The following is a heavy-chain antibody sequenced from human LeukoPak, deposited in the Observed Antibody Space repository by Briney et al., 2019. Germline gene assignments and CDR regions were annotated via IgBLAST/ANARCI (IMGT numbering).Heavy chain of an antibody. CDR3: ARYRYSSGWYETIYYFDY. CDR2: INHSGST. V-gene: IGHV4-34*01. Sequence: PSETLSLTCAVYGGSFSGYYWSWIRQPPGKGLEWIGEINHSGSTNYYPSLKSRVTISVDTSKNQFSLKLSSVTAADTAVYYCARYRYSSGWYETIYYFDYWGQGTLVTVSS. CDR1: GGSFSGYY. D-gene: IGHD6-19*01. J-gene: IGHJ4*02.